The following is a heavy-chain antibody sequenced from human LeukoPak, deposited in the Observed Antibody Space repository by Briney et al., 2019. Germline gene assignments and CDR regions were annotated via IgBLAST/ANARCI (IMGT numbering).Heavy chain of an antibody. D-gene: IGHD6-19*01. CDR1: GDSVSSNSAA. CDR3: ARAYSSGWYWVDY. J-gene: IGHJ4*02. Sequence: SQTLSLTCAISGDSVSSNSAAWNWIRQSPSRGLEWLGRTYYRSKGYNDYAVSVKSRITINPDTSKNQFSLQLNSVTPEDTAVYSCARAYSSGWYWVDYWGQGTLVTVSS. CDR2: TYYRSKGYN. V-gene: IGHV6-1*01.